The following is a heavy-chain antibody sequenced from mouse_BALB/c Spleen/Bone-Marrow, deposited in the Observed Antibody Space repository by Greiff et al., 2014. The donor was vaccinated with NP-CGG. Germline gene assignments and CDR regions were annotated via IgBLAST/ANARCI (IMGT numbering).Heavy chain of an antibody. CDR1: GFSLSRYS. Sequence: VKLVESGPGLVAPSQSLSITCTVSGFSLSRYSVHWVRQPPGKGLEWLGMIWGGGSTDYNSALKSRLSISKDNSKSQVFLKMNSLQTDDTAMYYCARTGNSPAWFAYWGQGTLVTVSA. J-gene: IGHJ3*01. V-gene: IGHV2-6-4*01. CDR2: IWGGGST. D-gene: IGHD2-1*01. CDR3: ARTGNSPAWFAY.